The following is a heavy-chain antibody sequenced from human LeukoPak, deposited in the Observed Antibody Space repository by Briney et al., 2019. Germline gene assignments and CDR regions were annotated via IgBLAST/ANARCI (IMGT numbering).Heavy chain of an antibody. Sequence: GGSLRLSCAASGLTFSNAWMSWVRQAPGKGLEWVAVISYDGSNKYYADSVKGRFTISRDNSKNTLYLQMNSLRAEDTAVYYCARDPQFGELFYAFDIWGQGTMVTVSS. CDR3: ARDPQFGELFYAFDI. J-gene: IGHJ3*02. CDR1: GLTFSNAW. CDR2: ISYDGSNK. V-gene: IGHV3-30-3*01. D-gene: IGHD3-10*01.